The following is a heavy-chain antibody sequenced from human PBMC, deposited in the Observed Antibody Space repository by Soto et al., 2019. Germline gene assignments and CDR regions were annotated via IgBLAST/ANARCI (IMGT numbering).Heavy chain of an antibody. CDR2: ISWDSANM. CDR1: EFNFDDYV. CDR3: ARGRYFESSGHVAAPDI. J-gene: IGHJ3*02. Sequence: GGSLRLSCAGAEFNFDDYVMQWIRQAPGKGLEWVSGISWDSANMGYADSVKGRFTISRDNAKKSLYLQMNSLRVEGTALYYCARGRYFESSGHVAAPDIWGQGTMVTVSS. V-gene: IGHV3-9*01. D-gene: IGHD3-22*01.